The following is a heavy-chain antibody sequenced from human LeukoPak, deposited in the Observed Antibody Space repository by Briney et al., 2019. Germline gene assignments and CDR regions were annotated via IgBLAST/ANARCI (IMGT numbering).Heavy chain of an antibody. CDR3: AREGAPQLSSYFDH. J-gene: IGHJ4*02. CDR1: GYIFTGYY. D-gene: IGHD1-1*01. Sequence: ASVKVSCKASGYIFTGYYIHWVRQAPGQGLEWMGWINPNTGGTNFAQRFQGRVTMTRDTSINTAYMELSSLRSDDTAMYYCAREGAPQLSSYFDHWGQGTLVTVSS. V-gene: IGHV1-2*02. CDR2: INPNTGGT.